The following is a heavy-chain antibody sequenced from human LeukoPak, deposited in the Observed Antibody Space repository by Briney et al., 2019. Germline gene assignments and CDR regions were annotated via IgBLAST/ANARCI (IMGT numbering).Heavy chain of an antibody. V-gene: IGHV4-34*01. CDR3: ARARYYFDY. CDR2: INHSGST. CDR1: GGFITGYY. Sequence: PSETLSLTCSVSGGFITGYYWSWIRPPPGKGLEWIGEINHSGSTNYNPSLKSRVTISVDTSKNQFSLKLSSVTAADTAVYYCARARYYFDYWGQGTLVTVSS. J-gene: IGHJ4*02.